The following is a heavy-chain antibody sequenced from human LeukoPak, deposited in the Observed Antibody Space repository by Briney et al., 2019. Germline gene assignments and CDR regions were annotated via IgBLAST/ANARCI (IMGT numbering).Heavy chain of an antibody. CDR2: INSDGSST. V-gene: IGHV3-74*01. CDR3: ARAGLRLGELSLFGDAFDI. D-gene: IGHD3-16*02. CDR1: GFTFSSYW. Sequence: GGSLRLSCAASGFTFSSYWMHWVRQAPGKGLVWVSRINSDGSSTSYADSVKGRFTISRDNAKNTLYLQMNSLRAEDTAVYYCARAGLRLGELSLFGDAFDIWGQGTMVTVSS. J-gene: IGHJ3*02.